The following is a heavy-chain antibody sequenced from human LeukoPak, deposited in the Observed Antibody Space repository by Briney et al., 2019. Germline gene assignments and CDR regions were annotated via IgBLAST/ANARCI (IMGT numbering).Heavy chain of an antibody. D-gene: IGHD6-6*01. V-gene: IGHV3-30*04. CDR1: GLNFNNHA. CDR3: AREAEFSSSPPFDS. CDR2: ISYDGTRK. Sequence: PGRSLRLSCVASGLNFNNHALHWARQAPGKGLEGGTLISYDGTRKYYADSVKGRFTVSRDKSSNTLQLQMNSLRPEDTGLYYCAREAEFSSSPPFDSWGQGVLVTVSS. J-gene: IGHJ4*02.